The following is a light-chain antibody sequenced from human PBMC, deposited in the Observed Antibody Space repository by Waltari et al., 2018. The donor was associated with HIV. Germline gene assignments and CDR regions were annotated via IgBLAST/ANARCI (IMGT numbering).Light chain of an antibody. CDR1: KLEDKF. CDR3: QAWDGSNGV. CDR2: KDR. J-gene: IGLJ3*02. Sequence: SYELTQPPSVSVSPGQPASITCSGDKLEDKFVWWYPQKPGQSPGLVLYKDRERPSGIPQRFSGPNSGNTATLTISGTQATDEADYFCQAWDGSNGVFGGGTKLTVL. V-gene: IGLV3-1*01.